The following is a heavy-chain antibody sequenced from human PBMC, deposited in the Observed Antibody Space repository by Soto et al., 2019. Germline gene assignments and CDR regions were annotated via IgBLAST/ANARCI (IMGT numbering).Heavy chain of an antibody. Sequence: ASVKVSCKASGGTFSSYTISWVRQAPGQGLEWMGRIIPIPGIANYAQKFQGRVTITADKSTSTAYMELSSLRSEDTAMYNLGRDQVGFYDSANDSRGLASFDYWGQGTLVTVS. J-gene: IGHJ4*02. CDR1: GGTFSSYT. V-gene: IGHV1-69*04. CDR2: IIPIPGIA. CDR3: GRDQVGFYDSANDSRGLASFDY. D-gene: IGHD3-10*01.